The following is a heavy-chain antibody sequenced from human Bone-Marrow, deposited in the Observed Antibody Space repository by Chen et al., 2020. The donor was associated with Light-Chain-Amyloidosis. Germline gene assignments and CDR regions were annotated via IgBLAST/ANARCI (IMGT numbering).Heavy chain of an antibody. J-gene: IGHJ4*02. CDR3: ARRRDGYNFDY. CDR1: GYTFPNYW. CDR2: IYPDDSDA. Sequence: EVQLEQSGPEVKKHGESLKISCKGPGYTFPNYWIGWVRQMPGKGLEWMGVIYPDDSDARYSPSFDGQVTISADKSITTAYLQWRSLKASDTAMYYCARRRDGYNFDYWGQGTLVTVSS. V-gene: IGHV5-51*01. D-gene: IGHD5-12*01.